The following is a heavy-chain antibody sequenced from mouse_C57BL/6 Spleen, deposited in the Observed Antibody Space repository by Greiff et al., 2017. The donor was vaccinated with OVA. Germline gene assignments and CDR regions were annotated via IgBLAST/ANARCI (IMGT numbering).Heavy chain of an antibody. CDR3: ARHFGYAMDY. J-gene: IGHJ4*01. CDR1: GYTFTDYN. V-gene: IGHV1-18*01. Sequence: VHVKQSGPELVTPGASVKIPCKASGYTFTDYNMDWVKQSHGKSLEWIGDINPNNGGTNYNQKFKGKATLTVDKSSSTAYMELRSLSSEDTAVYYGARHFGYAMDYWGQGTSVTVSS. CDR2: INPNNGGT.